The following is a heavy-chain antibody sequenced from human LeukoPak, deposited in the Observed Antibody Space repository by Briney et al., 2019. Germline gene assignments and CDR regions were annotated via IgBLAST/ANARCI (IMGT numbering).Heavy chain of an antibody. J-gene: IGHJ4*02. D-gene: IGHD6-19*01. CDR3: ARENGYSSGYY. V-gene: IGHV3-66*02. CDR2: IYSGGST. Sequence: GGSLRLSCAASGFTVSSNYMSWVRQAPGKGLEWVSVIYSGGSTYYADSVKGRFTISRDNSKNTLYLQMNSLRAEDTAVYYCARENGYSSGYYWGQGTLVTVSS. CDR1: GFTVSSNY.